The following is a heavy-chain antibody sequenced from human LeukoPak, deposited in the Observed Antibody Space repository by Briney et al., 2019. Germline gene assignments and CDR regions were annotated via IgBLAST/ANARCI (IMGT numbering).Heavy chain of an antibody. J-gene: IGHJ4*02. Sequence: GRYLRLSCAASGFTFSNFGMQWVRPGPGKGLEWVVVISDDESNKYYAGSVKGRFTISRDNSKNTLYLQMSSLRAEDTAIYYCAKDLEMAALAFVADYWGQGTLVTVSS. D-gene: IGHD5-24*01. CDR2: ISDDESNK. V-gene: IGHV3-30*18. CDR3: AKDLEMAALAFVADY. CDR1: GFTFSNFG.